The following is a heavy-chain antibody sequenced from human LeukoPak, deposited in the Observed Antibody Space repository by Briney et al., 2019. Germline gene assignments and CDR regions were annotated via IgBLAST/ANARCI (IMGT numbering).Heavy chain of an antibody. D-gene: IGHD3-22*01. CDR3: ESVWGYYAFDY. CDR2: ISSSISYI. CDR1: GFTFSSYS. Sequence: GGSLRLSCAASGFTFSSYSMNWVRQAPGKGLERVSSISSSISYIYYADSVKGRFTISKANPKNSLHLQMNIRRPQETALYYFESVWGYYAFDYWGQGTLVTVSS. J-gene: IGHJ4*02. V-gene: IGHV3-21*01.